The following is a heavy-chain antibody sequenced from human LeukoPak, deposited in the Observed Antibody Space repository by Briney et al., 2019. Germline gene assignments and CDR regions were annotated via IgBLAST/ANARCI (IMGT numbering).Heavy chain of an antibody. CDR3: ARHMTSWLGVFDI. CDR1: GYSFTNYW. J-gene: IGHJ3*02. CDR2: FYPGDSDT. Sequence: GESLKISCKGSGYSFTNYWIGWVRQMPGKGLEWMGIFYPGDSDTRYSPSFQGQVTISADKSINTAYLQWNSLKASDTAMYYCARHMTSWLGVFDIWGQGTMVTVSS. D-gene: IGHD3-22*01. V-gene: IGHV5-51*01.